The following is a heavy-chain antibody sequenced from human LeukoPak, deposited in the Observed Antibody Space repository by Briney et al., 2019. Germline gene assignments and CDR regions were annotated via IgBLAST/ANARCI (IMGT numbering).Heavy chain of an antibody. CDR3: ARDRPIVVVPAAINYYYYYMDV. CDR1: GGSISSGSYY. J-gene: IGHJ6*03. D-gene: IGHD2-2*01. Sequence: SETLSLTCTVSGGSISSGSYYWSWIRQPAGKGLEWIGRIYTSGSTNYNPSLKSRVTISVDTSKNQFSLKLSSVTAADTAVYYCARDRPIVVVPAAINYYYYYMDVWGKGTTVTVSS. V-gene: IGHV4-61*02. CDR2: IYTSGST.